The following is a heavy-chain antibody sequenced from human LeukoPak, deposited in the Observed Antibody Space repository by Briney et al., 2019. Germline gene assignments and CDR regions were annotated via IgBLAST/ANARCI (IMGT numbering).Heavy chain of an antibody. V-gene: IGHV1-18*01. J-gene: IGHJ4*02. Sequence: ASVTVSFKASGYTFTSYGISWVRHAPGQGLEWMGWISAYNGNTNYAQKLQGRVTMTTDTSTSTAYMELRSLRSDDTAVYYCARVHYGGNSYFDYWGQGTLVTVSS. CDR2: ISAYNGNT. CDR3: ARVHYGGNSYFDY. D-gene: IGHD4-23*01. CDR1: GYTFTSYG.